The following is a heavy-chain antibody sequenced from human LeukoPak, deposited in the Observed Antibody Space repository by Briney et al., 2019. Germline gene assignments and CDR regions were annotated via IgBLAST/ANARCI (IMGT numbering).Heavy chain of an antibody. D-gene: IGHD6-13*01. V-gene: IGHV3-7*05. CDR2: IKQDGSEK. J-gene: IGHJ4*02. CDR1: GFTFSIFE. Sequence: TGGSLRLSCIVSGFTFSIFETNWVRQAPGRGLEWVANIKQDGSEKYYVDSVKGRFTISRDNAKNSLYLQMNSLRAEDTAVYYCARQRGAAAGSCSDCWGQGTLVTVSS. CDR3: ARQRGAAAGSCSDC.